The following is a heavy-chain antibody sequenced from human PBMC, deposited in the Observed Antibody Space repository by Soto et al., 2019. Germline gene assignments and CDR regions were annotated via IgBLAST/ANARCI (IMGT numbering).Heavy chain of an antibody. Sequence: EGQLLESGGGLVRPGGSLTLSCAGSGFTFSRYAMTWVRQAPGKGLEWVSSITVTDGRRKYADSVKGRFTISTDTHKNIVYLQMNSLRAEDTALYYCATESMYVVVVGSTRDHCYGMDVWGQGTTVIVS. CDR3: ATESMYVVVVGSTRDHCYGMDV. J-gene: IGHJ6*02. D-gene: IGHD2-15*01. V-gene: IGHV3-23*01. CDR2: ITVTDGRR. CDR1: GFTFSRYA.